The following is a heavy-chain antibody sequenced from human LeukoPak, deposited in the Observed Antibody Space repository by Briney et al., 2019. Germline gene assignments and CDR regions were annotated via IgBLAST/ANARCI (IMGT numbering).Heavy chain of an antibody. CDR3: AKALSPWVTMVRGVIIDAFDI. J-gene: IGHJ3*02. CDR1: GFTFSSYG. Sequence: GGSLRLSCAASGFTFSSYGMHWVRQAPGKGLEWVAVISYDGSNKYYADSVKGRFTISRDNSKNTLYLQMNSLRAEDTAVYYCAKALSPWVTMVRGVIIDAFDIWGQGTMVTVSS. CDR2: ISYDGSNK. V-gene: IGHV3-30*18. D-gene: IGHD3-10*01.